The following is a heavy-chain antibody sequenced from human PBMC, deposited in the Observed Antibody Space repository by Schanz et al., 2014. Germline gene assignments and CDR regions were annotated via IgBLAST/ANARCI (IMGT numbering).Heavy chain of an antibody. J-gene: IGHJ5*02. CDR1: GYTFTSYG. CDR3: AKAEYDILTDSYSRLDP. D-gene: IGHD3-9*01. V-gene: IGHV1-18*01. Sequence: QIQLVQSGPEVKKPGATVKVSCKASGYTFTSYGISWVRQAPGQGLEWMGWINTGSGDTKYSQNFQGRVTITRDTSASTAYMELRSLRSDDTAVYYCAKAEYDILTDSYSRLDPWGQGTLVTVSS. CDR2: INTGSGDT.